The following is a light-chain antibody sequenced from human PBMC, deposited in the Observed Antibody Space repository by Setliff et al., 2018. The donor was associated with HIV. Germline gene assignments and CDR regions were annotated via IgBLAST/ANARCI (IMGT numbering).Light chain of an antibody. V-gene: IGLV2-11*01. J-gene: IGLJ1*01. Sequence: QSVLAQPRSVSGSPGQSVTISCTGTNSDVGGYNFVSWYQHHPGKAPKLLIYDVSKRPSGVPDRFSGSKSGNTASLTISGLQAEDEADYYCCSYTVSYTVFGNGTKVTVL. CDR2: DVS. CDR1: NSDVGGYNF. CDR3: CSYTVSYTV.